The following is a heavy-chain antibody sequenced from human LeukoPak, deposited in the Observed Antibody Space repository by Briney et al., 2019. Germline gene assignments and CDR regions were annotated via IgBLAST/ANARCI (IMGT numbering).Heavy chain of an antibody. V-gene: IGHV4-39*01. CDR3: ARRKVRWFGESVYYYYGMDV. CDR1: GFNFNTYSMN. J-gene: IGHJ6*02. CDR2: IYYSGST. Sequence: PGGSLRLSCAASGFNFNTYSMNWVRQAPGKGLEWIGSIYYSGSTYYNPSLKSRVTISVDTSKNQFSLKLSSVTAADTAVYYCARRKVRWFGESVYYYYGMDVWGQGTTVTVSS. D-gene: IGHD3-10*01.